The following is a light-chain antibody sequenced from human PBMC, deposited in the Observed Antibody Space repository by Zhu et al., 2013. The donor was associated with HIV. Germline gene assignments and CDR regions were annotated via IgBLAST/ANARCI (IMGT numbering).Light chain of an antibody. J-gene: IGLJ1*01. CDR1: KLGDKY. CDR3: NSRDTSGNQV. CDR2: QDN. Sequence: SYELTQPPSVSVSPGQTASITCSGDKLGDKYACWYQQKPGQSPVLVIYQDNKRPSGIPERFSGSNSGNTASLTITGTQAADEADYYCNSRDTSGNQVFGTGTKVTVL. V-gene: IGLV3-1*01.